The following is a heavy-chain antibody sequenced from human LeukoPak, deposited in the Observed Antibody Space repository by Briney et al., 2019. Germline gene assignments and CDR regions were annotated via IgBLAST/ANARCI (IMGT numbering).Heavy chain of an antibody. J-gene: IGHJ4*02. V-gene: IGHV3-21*01. CDR3: ATNLFCASASCL. Sequence: PGGSLRLSCAASGFTFSDYTMNWVRQAPGKGLERLSSIGTAGNYIFYADSVQGRFTISRDNANDSLYLEMKSLRVEDTATYYCATNLFCASASCLWGQGTLVTVSS. CDR2: IGTAGNYI. CDR1: GFTFSDYT. D-gene: IGHD2-2*01.